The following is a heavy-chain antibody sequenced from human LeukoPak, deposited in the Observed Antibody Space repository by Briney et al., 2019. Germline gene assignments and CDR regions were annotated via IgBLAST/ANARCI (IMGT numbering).Heavy chain of an antibody. J-gene: IGHJ6*03. CDR3: AKSGGADYYYYYMDV. Sequence: GGSLRLSCAASGFTFSSYGMHWVRQAPGKGLEWVAFIRYDGSNKYYADSVKGRFTISRDNSKNTLYLQMNGLRAEDTAVYYCAKSGGADYYYYYMDVWGKGTTVTISS. V-gene: IGHV3-30*02. CDR1: GFTFSSYG. CDR2: IRYDGSNK. D-gene: IGHD3-16*01.